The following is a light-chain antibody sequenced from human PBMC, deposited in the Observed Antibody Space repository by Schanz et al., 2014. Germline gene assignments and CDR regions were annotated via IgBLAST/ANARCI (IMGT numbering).Light chain of an antibody. CDR2: EVT. V-gene: IGLV2-23*02. CDR3: CSFGSSSSFERV. J-gene: IGLJ3*02. CDR1: SSDDAIYNL. Sequence: QSALTQPASVSGSPGQSITISCTGASSDDAIYNLVSWYQQLPGKAPRLLIYEVTKRSSGVSSRFSGSKSGNTASLTISGLQAEDEAEYYCCSFGSSSSFERVFGGGTKVTVL.